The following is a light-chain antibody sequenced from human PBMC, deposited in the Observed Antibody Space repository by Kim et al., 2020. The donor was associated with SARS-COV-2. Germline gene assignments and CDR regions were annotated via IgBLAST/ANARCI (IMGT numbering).Light chain of an antibody. Sequence: PGERATLSCRASQSVSSYLAWYQQKPGQAPRLLIYDASNRATGIPARFSGSGSGTDFTLTISSLEPEDFAVYYCQQRSNWPTITFGQGTRLEIK. CDR2: DAS. J-gene: IGKJ5*01. CDR1: QSVSSY. CDR3: QQRSNWPTIT. V-gene: IGKV3-11*01.